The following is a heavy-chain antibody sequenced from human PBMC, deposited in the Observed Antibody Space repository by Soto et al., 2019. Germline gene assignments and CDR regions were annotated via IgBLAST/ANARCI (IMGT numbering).Heavy chain of an antibody. D-gene: IGHD5-12*01. Sequence: GGSLRLSCVASGFAVNTYDMNWVRQAPGKGLEWVSYISSSGSTIDYADSVKGRFTISRDNTKNSLYLQMNSLRAEDTAVYYCAREVDIVASFYYYGMDVWGQGTTVTVSS. CDR3: AREVDIVASFYYYGMDV. CDR2: ISSSGSTI. V-gene: IGHV3-48*03. CDR1: GFAVNTYD. J-gene: IGHJ6*02.